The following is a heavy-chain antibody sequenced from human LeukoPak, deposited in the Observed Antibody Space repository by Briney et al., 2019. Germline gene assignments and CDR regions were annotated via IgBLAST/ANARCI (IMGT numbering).Heavy chain of an antibody. Sequence: SETLSLTCAVYGVSFSGYYWSWIRQPPGKGLEWIGEINHSGSTNYNPSLKSRVTISVDTSKNQFSLKLSSVTAADTAVYYCARRSGPFGVVIKRSSHGPIGYWGQGTLVTVPS. CDR1: GVSFSGYY. CDR2: INHSGST. J-gene: IGHJ4*02. CDR3: ARRSGPFGVVIKRSSHGPIGY. V-gene: IGHV4-34*01. D-gene: IGHD3-3*01.